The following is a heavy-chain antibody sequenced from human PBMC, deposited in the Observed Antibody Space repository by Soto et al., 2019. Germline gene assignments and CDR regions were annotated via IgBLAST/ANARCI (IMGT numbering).Heavy chain of an antibody. CDR2: ISYDGSKK. V-gene: IGHV3-30*03. Sequence: PGGSLRLSCAASGFTVSGNAMHWVRQPPGTGLEWVAVISYDGSKKYYGDSVKGRFTISRDNSKNTLYLQMNSLRVDDTAVYYCASSLLPWVRKHPYYWGLGALVTVSS. CDR3: ASSLLPWVRKHPYY. J-gene: IGHJ4*02. D-gene: IGHD3-10*01. CDR1: GFTVSGNA.